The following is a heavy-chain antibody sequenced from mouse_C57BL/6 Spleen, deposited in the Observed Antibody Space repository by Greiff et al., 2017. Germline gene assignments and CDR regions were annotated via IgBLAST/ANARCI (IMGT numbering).Heavy chain of an antibody. V-gene: IGHV1-15*01. CDR2: IDPETGGT. CDR3: TRRRYFDY. Sequence: VKLMESGAELVRPGASVTLSCKASGYTFTDYEMHWVKQTPVHGLEWIGAIDPETGGTAYNQKFKGKAILTADKSSSTAYMELRSLTSEDSAVYYCTRRRYFDYWGQGTTLTVSS. J-gene: IGHJ2*01. CDR1: GYTFTDYE.